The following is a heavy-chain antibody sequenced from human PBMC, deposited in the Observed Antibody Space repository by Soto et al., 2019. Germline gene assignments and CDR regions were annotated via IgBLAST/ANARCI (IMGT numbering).Heavy chain of an antibody. CDR2: ISSSSSTI. Sequence: GGSLRLSCAASGFTFSSYSMNWVRQAPGKGLEWVSYISSSSSTIYYADSVKGRFTISRDNAKNSLYLQMNSLRDEDTAVYYCARDWGGWDGDYEDYYYYGMDVWGQGTTVTVSS. CDR3: ARDWGGWDGDYEDYYYYGMDV. J-gene: IGHJ6*02. D-gene: IGHD4-17*01. V-gene: IGHV3-48*02. CDR1: GFTFSSYS.